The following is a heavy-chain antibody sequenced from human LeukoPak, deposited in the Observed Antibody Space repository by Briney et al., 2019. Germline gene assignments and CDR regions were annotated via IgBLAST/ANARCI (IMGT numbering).Heavy chain of an antibody. V-gene: IGHV4-39*07. Sequence: SETLSLTCTVSGGSISNSGYYWGWIRQPPGKGLEWVGSIYYSGSTYYNPSLKSRVTISVDTSKNQFSLKLSSVTAADTAVYYCARLGVVVVAATPTVYYYYGMDVWGQGTTVTVSS. CDR2: IYYSGST. D-gene: IGHD2-15*01. J-gene: IGHJ6*02. CDR3: ARLGVVVVAATPTVYYYYGMDV. CDR1: GGSISNSGYY.